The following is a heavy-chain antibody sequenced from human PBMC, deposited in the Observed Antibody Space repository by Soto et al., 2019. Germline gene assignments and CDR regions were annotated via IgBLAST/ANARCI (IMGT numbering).Heavy chain of an antibody. V-gene: IGHV3-9*01. CDR3: AKMVTWDSSGYYQGGFDC. CDR2: ISWNSGNI. CDR1: GFTFEDYA. D-gene: IGHD3-22*01. J-gene: IGHJ4*02. Sequence: EMHLVESGGGLVQPGRSLTISCAASGFTFEDYAMHWVRQTPGKGLEWVSGISWNSGNIIYSDSVKGRFTISRDNAKNSLYLQINCLRPEDTAVYYCAKMVTWDSSGYYQGGFDCWGQGTLVTVSS.